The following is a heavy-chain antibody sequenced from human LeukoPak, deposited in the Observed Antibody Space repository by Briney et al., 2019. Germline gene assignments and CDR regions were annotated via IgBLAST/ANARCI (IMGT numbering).Heavy chain of an antibody. CDR2: INWNGGST. J-gene: IGHJ6*03. CDR1: GFTFDDYG. CDR3: ARVLRFGYYYMDV. D-gene: IGHD3-16*01. V-gene: IGHV3-20*04. Sequence: GGSLRLSCAASGFTFDDYGMSWVRQAPGRGLEWVSGINWNGGSTGYADSVKGRFTISRDNAKNSLHLQMNSLRAEDTALYYCARVLRFGYYYMDVWGKGTTVTVSS.